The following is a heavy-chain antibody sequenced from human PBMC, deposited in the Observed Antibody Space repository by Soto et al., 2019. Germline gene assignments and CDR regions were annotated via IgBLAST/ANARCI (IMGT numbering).Heavy chain of an antibody. D-gene: IGHD6-19*01. J-gene: IGHJ5*02. CDR3: VRDRALDSSGHWFDT. CDR1: GRSVTSGGYY. V-gene: IGHV4-31*03. Sequence: QVQLQESGPRLVKPSQTLSLTCTVSGRSVTSGGYYWTWIRQHPGRGLEWIGYIYHIGRPSYNPSLESRVTMSLDTSKNQFSLNLTAVTAADTAIYYCVRDRALDSSGHWFDTWGQGILVTVSS. CDR2: IYHIGRP.